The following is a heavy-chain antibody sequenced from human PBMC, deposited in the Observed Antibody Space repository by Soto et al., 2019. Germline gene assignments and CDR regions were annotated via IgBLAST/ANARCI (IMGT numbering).Heavy chain of an antibody. V-gene: IGHV4-59*01. Sequence: QVQLRESGPGLVKPSETLSLTCTVSGGSISSYYWSWIRQSPGKGLEWIGYMYYSGSTNYNPSLKSRVTISIDTSRNHFSLKLSSVTAADTAVYYCARGTFGVVKDWGQGTLVTVSS. CDR2: MYYSGST. CDR1: GGSISSYY. J-gene: IGHJ4*02. CDR3: ARGTFGVVKD. D-gene: IGHD3-3*01.